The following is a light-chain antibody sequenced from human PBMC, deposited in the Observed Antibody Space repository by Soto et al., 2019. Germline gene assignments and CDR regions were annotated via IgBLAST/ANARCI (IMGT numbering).Light chain of an antibody. J-gene: IGKJ2*01. CDR1: QSVSSSY. CDR3: QQYGSSPPYT. CDR2: GAS. V-gene: IGKV3-20*01. Sequence: EIVLTQSPGTRSLSPGERATLSCRASQSVSSSYLAWYQQKPGQAPRLLIYGASSRATGIPDRFSGSGSGTDFTLTISRLEPEDFAVYYCQQYGSSPPYTCGQGTKLEIK.